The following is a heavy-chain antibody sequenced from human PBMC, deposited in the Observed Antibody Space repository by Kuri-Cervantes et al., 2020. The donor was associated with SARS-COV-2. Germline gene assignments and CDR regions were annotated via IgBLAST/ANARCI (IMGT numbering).Heavy chain of an antibody. Sequence: GGFLRLSCAASGFTFSNAWMSWVRQAPGKGLEWVGRIKSKTDGGTTDYAAPVKGRFTISRDDSKNTLYLQMNSLKTEDTAVYYCTTDIVVVPAARVDYYYMDVWGKGTTVTVSS. CDR1: GFTFSNAW. V-gene: IGHV3-15*01. CDR3: TTDIVVVPAARVDYYYMDV. J-gene: IGHJ6*03. CDR2: IKSKTDGGTT. D-gene: IGHD2-2*01.